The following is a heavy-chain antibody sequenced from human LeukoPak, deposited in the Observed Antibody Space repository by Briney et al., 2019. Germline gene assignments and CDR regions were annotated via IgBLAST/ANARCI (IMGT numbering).Heavy chain of an antibody. CDR1: GYTFTSYD. Sequence: VASVKVSCKASGYTFTSYDINWVRQATGQGLEWMGWMNPNSGNTGYAQKFQGRVTITRNTSISTAYMELSSLRSEDTAVYYCAKGGSNGYGWGPLNWVDPWGQGTLVTVSS. CDR3: AKGGSNGYGWGPLNWVDP. D-gene: IGHD5-12*01. J-gene: IGHJ5*02. V-gene: IGHV1-8*03. CDR2: MNPNSGNT.